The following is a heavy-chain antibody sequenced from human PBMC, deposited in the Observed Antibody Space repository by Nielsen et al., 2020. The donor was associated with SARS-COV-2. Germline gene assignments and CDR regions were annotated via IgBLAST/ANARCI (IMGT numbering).Heavy chain of an antibody. CDR2: IGTGGDT. CDR3: ARAGALSSSWYSMDF. D-gene: IGHD6-13*01. V-gene: IGHV3-13*01. J-gene: IGHJ6*02. Sequence: GESLKISCAASGFTFNNYDMHWVRQATGKGLEWVSAIGTGGDTFYPGSVKGRFTISRENAKNSLYLQMNSLRAGDTAVYHCARAGALSSSWYSMDFWGQGTTVTVSS. CDR1: GFTFNNYD.